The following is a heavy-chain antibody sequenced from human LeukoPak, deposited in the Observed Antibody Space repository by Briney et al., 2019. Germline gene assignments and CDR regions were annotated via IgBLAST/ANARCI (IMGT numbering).Heavy chain of an antibody. D-gene: IGHD3-22*01. Sequence: ASVKVSCKASGYTFTSYYMHWVQQAPGQGLEWMGIINPSGGSTSYAQKFQGRVTMTRDTSTSTVYMELSSLRSEDTAVYYCARDAMIVVVITTEAAFDIWGQGTMVTVSS. CDR2: INPSGGST. V-gene: IGHV1-46*01. CDR3: ARDAMIVVVITTEAAFDI. J-gene: IGHJ3*02. CDR1: GYTFTSYY.